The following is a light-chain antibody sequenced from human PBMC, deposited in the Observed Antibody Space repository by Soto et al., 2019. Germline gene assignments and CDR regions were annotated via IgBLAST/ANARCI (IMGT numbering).Light chain of an antibody. J-gene: IGKJ3*01. V-gene: IGKV3-20*01. CDR1: QSVSSSY. Sequence: EIVLTQSPGTLSLSPGERATLSCRASQSVSSSYLAWYQQTPGQAPRLLIYGASSRATGIPDRFSGSGSGTDFTLTISRLELEEIAVYYSQQYVNSTCTFGPGTKVDIK. CDR3: QQYVNSTCT. CDR2: GAS.